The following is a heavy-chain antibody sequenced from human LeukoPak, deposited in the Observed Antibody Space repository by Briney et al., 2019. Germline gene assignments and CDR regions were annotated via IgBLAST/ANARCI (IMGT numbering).Heavy chain of an antibody. D-gene: IGHD3-22*01. CDR3: ARDQTESRMHYYDSSGYYAWFDP. J-gene: IGHJ5*02. CDR1: GGTFSSYA. CDR2: IIPIFGTA. V-gene: IGHV1-69*13. Sequence: VASVKVSCKASGGTFSSYAISWVRQAPGQGLEWMGGIIPIFGTANYAQKFQGRVTITADESTSTAYMELSSLRSEDTAVYYCARDQTESRMHYYDSSGYYAWFDPWGQGTLVTVSS.